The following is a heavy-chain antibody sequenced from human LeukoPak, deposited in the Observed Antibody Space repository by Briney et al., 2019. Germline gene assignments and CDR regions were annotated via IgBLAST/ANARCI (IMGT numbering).Heavy chain of an antibody. CDR3: ARGPITMVRGVIKNWFDP. V-gene: IGHV1-2*02. CDR1: GYTFTGYY. J-gene: IGHJ5*02. D-gene: IGHD3-10*01. Sequence: ASLKVSCKASGYTFTGYYMHWVRQAPGQGLEWMGWINPNSGGTNYAQKFQGRVTMTRDTSISTAYMELSRLRSDDTAVYYCARGPITMVRGVIKNWFDPWGQGTLVTGSS. CDR2: INPNSGGT.